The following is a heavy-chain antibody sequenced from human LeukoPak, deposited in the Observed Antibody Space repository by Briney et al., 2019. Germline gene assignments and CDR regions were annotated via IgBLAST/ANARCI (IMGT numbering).Heavy chain of an antibody. Sequence: ASVKVSCKASGYAFTTYDINWVRQATEQGLEWLGWMNPNSGNTGYAQKFQGRVSMTRDTSISTAYMELSSLRSEDTAVYYCARNVASTGYFGYWGQGTLVTVSS. D-gene: IGHD2-21*01. J-gene: IGHJ4*02. V-gene: IGHV1-8*01. CDR2: MNPNSGNT. CDR1: GYAFTTYD. CDR3: ARNVASTGYFGY.